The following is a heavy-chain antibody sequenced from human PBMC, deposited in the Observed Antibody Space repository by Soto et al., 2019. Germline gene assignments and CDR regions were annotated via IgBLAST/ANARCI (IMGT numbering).Heavy chain of an antibody. CDR3: ARAYGSGSYYNYYYYGMDV. J-gene: IGHJ6*02. CDR2: IYYSGST. Sequence: TSETLSLTCTVSGGSISSGDYYWSWIRQPPGKGLEWIGYIYYSGSTYYNPSLKSRVTISVDTSKNQFSLKLSSVTAADTAVYYCARAYGSGSYYNYYYYGMDVWGQGTTVTVSS. CDR1: GGSISSGDYY. V-gene: IGHV4-30-4*01. D-gene: IGHD3-10*01.